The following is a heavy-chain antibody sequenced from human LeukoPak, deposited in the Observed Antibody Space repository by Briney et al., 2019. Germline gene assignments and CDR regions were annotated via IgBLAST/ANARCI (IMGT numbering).Heavy chain of an antibody. Sequence: GGSLRLSCAASGNYWMHWVRQAPGKGLVWVSHINSDGSWTSYADSVKGRFTISKDNAKNTVYLQMNSLRAEDTAVYYCAKPWENDYGDYVQPYYFDYWGQGTLVTVSS. CDR2: INSDGSWT. D-gene: IGHD4-17*01. V-gene: IGHV3-74*01. CDR1: GNYW. CDR3: AKPWENDYGDYVQPYYFDY. J-gene: IGHJ4*02.